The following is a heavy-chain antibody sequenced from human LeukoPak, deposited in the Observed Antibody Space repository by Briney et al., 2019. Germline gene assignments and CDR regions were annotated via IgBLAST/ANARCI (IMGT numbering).Heavy chain of an antibody. CDR1: GGPINSNNYY. D-gene: IGHD1-7*01. V-gene: IGHV4-39*01. CDR2: VYYSGDT. CDR3: ARLPELLNDPFDY. Sequence: PSETLSLTCTVSGGPINSNNYYWGWIRQPPGKGLEWIASVYYSGDTWYNPSLKSRVTISVDTSKNQFSLKVTSVTAADTSVYYCARLPELLNDPFDYWGQGTLVTVSS. J-gene: IGHJ4*02.